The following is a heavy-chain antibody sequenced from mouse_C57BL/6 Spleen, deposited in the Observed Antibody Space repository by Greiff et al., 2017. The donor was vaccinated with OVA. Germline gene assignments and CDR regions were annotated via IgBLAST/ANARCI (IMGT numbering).Heavy chain of an antibody. D-gene: IGHD2-5*01. CDR2: IDPSDSYT. CDR3: ARYHYSNSPFAY. Sequence: QVQLQQSGAELVRPGTSVKLSCKASGYTFTSYWMHWVKQRPGQGLEWIGVIDPSDSYTNYNQKFKGKATLTVDTSSSTAYMQLSSLTSEDSAVYYCARYHYSNSPFAYWGQGTLVTVSA. CDR1: GYTFTSYW. V-gene: IGHV1-59*01. J-gene: IGHJ3*01.